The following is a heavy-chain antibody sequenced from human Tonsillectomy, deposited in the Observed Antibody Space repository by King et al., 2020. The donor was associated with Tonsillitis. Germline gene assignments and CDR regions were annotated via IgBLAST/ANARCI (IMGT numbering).Heavy chain of an antibody. V-gene: IGHV4-4*07. D-gene: IGHD3-10*01. CDR1: GGSISSYY. CDR2: IYTSGST. Sequence: QLQESGPGLVKPSETLSLTCTVSGGSISSYYWSWIRQPAGKGLEWVGRIYTSGSTNYNPSLKSRVTMSVDTSKNKFSLKLSSVTAADTAVYYCAREGVELLWFGDGPPLFGYYYGMDVWGQGTTVTVSS. J-gene: IGHJ6*02. CDR3: AREGVELLWFGDGPPLFGYYYGMDV.